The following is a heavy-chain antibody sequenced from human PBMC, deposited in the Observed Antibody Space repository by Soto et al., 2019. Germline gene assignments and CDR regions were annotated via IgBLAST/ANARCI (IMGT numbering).Heavy chain of an antibody. V-gene: IGHV4-39*01. CDR2: IYYSGST. Sequence: PSETLSLTCTVSGGSISSSSYYWGWIRQPPGKGLEWIGSIYYSGSTYYNPSLKSRVTISVDTSKNQFSLKLSSVTAADTAVYYCARHILVVVAAICRFDPWGQGTLVTVSS. CDR3: ARHILVVVAAICRFDP. D-gene: IGHD2-15*01. CDR1: GGSISSSSYY. J-gene: IGHJ5*02.